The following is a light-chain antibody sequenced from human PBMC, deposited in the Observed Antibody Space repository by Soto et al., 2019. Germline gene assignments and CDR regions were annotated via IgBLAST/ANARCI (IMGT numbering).Light chain of an antibody. V-gene: IGKV1-27*01. J-gene: IGKJ2*01. Sequence: DIQMTQSPSSLSASVGDRVTITCRASQGISTYVAWYQQKPGKVPTLLIYEASTLQSGVPSRFSGRGSGTDFTLTISSLQPEDVATYFCQNYNRAPYAFGQGTKLEIK. CDR2: EAS. CDR1: QGISTY. CDR3: QNYNRAPYA.